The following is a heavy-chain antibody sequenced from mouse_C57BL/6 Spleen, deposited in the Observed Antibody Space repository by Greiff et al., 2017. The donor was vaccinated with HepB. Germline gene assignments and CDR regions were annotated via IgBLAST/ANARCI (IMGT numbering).Heavy chain of an antibody. V-gene: IGHV1-55*01. D-gene: IGHD1-1*01. CDR3: ARKTTVVAHFDY. CDR1: GYTFTSYW. Sequence: QVQLQQPGAELVKPGASVKMSCKASGYTFTSYWITWVKQRPGQGLEWIGDIYPGSGSTNYNEKFKSKATLTVDTSSSTAYMQRSSLTSEDSAVYYCARKTTVVAHFDYWGQGTTLTVSS. J-gene: IGHJ2*01. CDR2: IYPGSGST.